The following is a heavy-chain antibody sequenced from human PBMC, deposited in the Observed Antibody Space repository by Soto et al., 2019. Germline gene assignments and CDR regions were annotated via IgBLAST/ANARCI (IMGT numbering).Heavy chain of an antibody. CDR1: GFTFSISS. V-gene: IGHV3-21*01. Sequence: PGGSLRLSCAASGFTFSISSMNWVRQAPGKGLEWVSSISGTSDYISYADSVKGRFTISRDNAKNSLYLQMNSLTVEDTAIYYCACLDTTRIHITYYWGQGIQVTVSS. J-gene: IGHJ4*02. CDR3: ACLDTTRIHITYY. CDR2: ISGTSDYI. D-gene: IGHD5-18*01.